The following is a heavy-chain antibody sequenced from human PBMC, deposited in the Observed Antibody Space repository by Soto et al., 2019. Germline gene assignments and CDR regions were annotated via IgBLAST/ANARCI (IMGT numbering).Heavy chain of an antibody. CDR2: IYYSGST. CDR3: AREWLDAFDI. V-gene: IGHV4-59*01. Sequence: TLSLTCTVSGGSISSYYWSWIRQPPGKGLEWIGYIYYSGSTNYNPSLKSRVTISVDTSKNQFSLKLSSVTAADTAVYYCAREWLDAFDIWGQGTMVTVSS. D-gene: IGHD5-12*01. J-gene: IGHJ3*02. CDR1: GGSISSYY.